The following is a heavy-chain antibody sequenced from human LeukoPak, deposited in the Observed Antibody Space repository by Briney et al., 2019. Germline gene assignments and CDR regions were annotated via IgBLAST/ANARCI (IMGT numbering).Heavy chain of an antibody. Sequence: PGGSLRLSCAASGFTFSSYWMSWVRQAPGKGLEWVANIKENGSGKYYVDSVKGRFTISRDNAKNSLYLQMNSLRAEDTAVYYCARDGSSFDYWGQGALVTVSS. CDR1: GFTFSSYW. V-gene: IGHV3-7*01. J-gene: IGHJ4*02. D-gene: IGHD2-15*01. CDR3: ARDGSSFDY. CDR2: IKENGSGK.